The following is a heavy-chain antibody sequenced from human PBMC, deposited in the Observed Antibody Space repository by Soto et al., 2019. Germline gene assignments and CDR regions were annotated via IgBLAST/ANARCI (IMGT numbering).Heavy chain of an antibody. V-gene: IGHV4-39*01. CDR2: IYYSGST. D-gene: IGHD6-13*01. CDR3: ANVAAAAGIWGLSSFDY. CDR1: GGSISSSSYY. Sequence: SETLSLTCTVSGGSISSSSYYWGWIRQPPGKGLEWIGSIYYSGSTYYNPSLKSRVTISVDTSKNQFSLKLSSVTAADTAVYYCANVAAAAGIWGLSSFDYWGQGTLVTVSS. J-gene: IGHJ4*02.